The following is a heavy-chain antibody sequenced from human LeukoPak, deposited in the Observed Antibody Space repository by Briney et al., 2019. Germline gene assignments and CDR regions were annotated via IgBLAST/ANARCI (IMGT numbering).Heavy chain of an antibody. D-gene: IGHD5-24*01. Sequence: GGSLRLSCAASGFTFSSYEVNWVRQAPGKGLEWVSYISSSGSTIYYADSVKGRFTISRDNAKNSPYLQMNSLRAEDTAVYYCARDSRDGYYRPDYFDYWGQGILVTVSS. CDR3: ARDSRDGYYRPDYFDY. CDR1: GFTFSSYE. J-gene: IGHJ4*02. CDR2: ISSSGSTI. V-gene: IGHV3-48*03.